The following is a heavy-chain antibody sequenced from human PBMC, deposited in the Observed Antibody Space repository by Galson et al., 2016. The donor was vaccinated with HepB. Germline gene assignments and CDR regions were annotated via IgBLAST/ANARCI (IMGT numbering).Heavy chain of an antibody. CDR2: MYSGGSK. J-gene: IGHJ4*02. Sequence: SLRLSCAVSGFTFNTYGMHWVRLAPGKGLEWVAIMYSGGSKQYAGSVKGRVTISRDTSSQTLFLEVSDLRAEDTGIYYCARGYTSGVPFWWGQGTLVTVSS. CDR1: GFTFNTYG. V-gene: IGHV3-53*01. D-gene: IGHD2-8*01. CDR3: ARGYTSGVPFW.